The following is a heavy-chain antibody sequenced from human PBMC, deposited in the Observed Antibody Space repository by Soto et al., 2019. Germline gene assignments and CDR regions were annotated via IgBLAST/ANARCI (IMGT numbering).Heavy chain of an antibody. CDR3: TSDNFGARHX. Sequence: QPGGSLRLSCAASGFAFSSEWMHWVRQAPGKGLVWVSRIDPYDTGITYADSVKVRFTISIDNAKNTLYLQMNSLRAEETAVYYCTSDNFGARHXWGQGTLVTVSX. D-gene: IGHD2-15*01. J-gene: IGHJ4*02. V-gene: IGHV3-74*01. CDR2: IDPYDTGI. CDR1: GFAFSSEW.